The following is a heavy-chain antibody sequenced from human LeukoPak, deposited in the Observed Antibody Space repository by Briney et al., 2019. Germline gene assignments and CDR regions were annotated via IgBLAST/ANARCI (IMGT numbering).Heavy chain of an antibody. CDR1: GFTFSSSA. J-gene: IGHJ1*01. Sequence: GGSLRLSCAASGFTFSSSAMAWVRHAPGKGLEWVSTISYSGSGTYYADSVKGRFTISRDNSKNTLYLQMYSLRAEDTAVYYCAKDFGAYCGGDCYSEYFQHWGQGTLVTVSS. CDR3: AKDFGAYCGGDCYSEYFQH. V-gene: IGHV3-23*01. CDR2: ISYSGSGT. D-gene: IGHD2-21*02.